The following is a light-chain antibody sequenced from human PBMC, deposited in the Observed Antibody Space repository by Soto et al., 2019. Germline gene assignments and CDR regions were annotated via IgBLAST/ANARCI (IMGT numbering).Light chain of an antibody. V-gene: IGLV1-40*01. CDR1: SSNIGANYA. J-gene: IGLJ1*01. Sequence: QSVLTQPPSVSGAPGHRATISCAGSSSNIGANYAVHWYQQLPGTAPKLLIYDYNKRPSGVPDRFSGSKSGTSASLAITGLQAEDEADYYCQSYDSSLTGWVFGTGTKVTVL. CDR2: DYN. CDR3: QSYDSSLTGWV.